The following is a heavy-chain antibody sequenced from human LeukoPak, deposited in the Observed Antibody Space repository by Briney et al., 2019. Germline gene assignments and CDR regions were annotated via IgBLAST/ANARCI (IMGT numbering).Heavy chain of an antibody. CDR1: GFTFSSYA. Sequence: GGSLRLSCAASGFTFSSYAMSWVRQAPGKGLAWVSTISGGSGSTYCADSVKGRFTISRDNSKNTLYLQMNSLRAEDTAVYYCARDYGDYYFDYWGQGTLVTVSS. CDR2: ISGGSGST. V-gene: IGHV3-23*01. CDR3: ARDYGDYYFDY. D-gene: IGHD4-17*01. J-gene: IGHJ4*02.